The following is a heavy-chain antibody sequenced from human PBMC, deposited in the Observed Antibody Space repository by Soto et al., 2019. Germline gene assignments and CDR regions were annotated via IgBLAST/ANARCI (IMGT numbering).Heavy chain of an antibody. D-gene: IGHD6-13*01. Sequence: QVQLQESGRGLVKPSHTLSLTWTVSGGSISSGDYYWSWIRQHPGKGLEWIGYIYYSGSTYYNPSLKSRVTISVDTSKNQFSLKLSSVTAADTAVYYCARAPGSSWTGWFDPWGQGTLVTVSS. V-gene: IGHV4-31*02. CDR2: IYYSGST. J-gene: IGHJ5*02. CDR1: GGSISSGDYY. CDR3: ARAPGSSWTGWFDP.